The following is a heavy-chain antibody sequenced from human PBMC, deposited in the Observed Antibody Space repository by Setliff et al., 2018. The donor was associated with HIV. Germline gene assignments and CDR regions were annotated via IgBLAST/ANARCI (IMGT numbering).Heavy chain of an antibody. CDR1: GGSISSGTD. Sequence: PSETLSLTCSVSGGSISSGTDFWSWIRQPAGKGLEWVSYISSSGGTIYYADSVKGRFTISRDNAKNSLYLQMNSLRAEDTAVYYCARDSSSWYEFYFDCWGQGTLVTVSS. J-gene: IGHJ4*02. D-gene: IGHD6-13*01. CDR2: ISSSGGTI. V-gene: IGHV3-48*03. CDR3: ARDSSSWYEFYFDC.